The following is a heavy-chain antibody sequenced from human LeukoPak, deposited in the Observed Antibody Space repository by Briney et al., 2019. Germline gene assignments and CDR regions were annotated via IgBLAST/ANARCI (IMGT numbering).Heavy chain of an antibody. CDR2: ISWNSGSI. Sequence: GGSPRLSCAASGFTFDDYAMHWVRQAPGKGLEWVSGISWNSGSIGYADSVKGRFTISRDNAKNSLYLQMNSLRAEDTALYYCAKTFYDSSGYSYDAFDIWGQGTMVTVSS. CDR1: GFTFDDYA. CDR3: AKTFYDSSGYSYDAFDI. V-gene: IGHV3-9*01. J-gene: IGHJ3*02. D-gene: IGHD3-22*01.